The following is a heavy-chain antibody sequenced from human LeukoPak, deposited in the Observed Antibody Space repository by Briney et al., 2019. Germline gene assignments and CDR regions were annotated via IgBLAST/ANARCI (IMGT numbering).Heavy chain of an antibody. J-gene: IGHJ2*01. CDR1: GYTFTSYD. CDR3: AIIYGSGSHVWYFDL. V-gene: IGHV1-8*01. CDR2: MNPNSGNT. D-gene: IGHD3-10*01. Sequence: ASVKVSCKASGYTFTSYDINWVRRATGQGLEWMGWMNPNSGNTGYAQKFQGRVTMTRNTSISTAYMELSSLRSEDTAVYYCAIIYGSGSHVWYFDLWGRGTLVTVSS.